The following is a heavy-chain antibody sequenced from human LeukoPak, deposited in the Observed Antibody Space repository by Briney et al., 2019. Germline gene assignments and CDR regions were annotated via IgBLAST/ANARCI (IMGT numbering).Heavy chain of an antibody. CDR1: GYTLTELS. V-gene: IGHV1-24*01. CDR2: FDPEDGET. Sequence: ASVKVSCKVSGYTLTELSMHWVRQAPGKGLEWVGGFDPEDGETIYAQKFQGRVTMTEDTSTDTAYMELSSLRSEDTAVYYCATDSIAPPYYDILTGPLRYYYYGMDVWGQGTTVTVSS. CDR3: ATDSIAPPYYDILTGPLRYYYYGMDV. D-gene: IGHD3-9*01. J-gene: IGHJ6*02.